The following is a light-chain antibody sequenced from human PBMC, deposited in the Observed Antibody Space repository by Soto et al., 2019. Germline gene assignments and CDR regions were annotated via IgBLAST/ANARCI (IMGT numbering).Light chain of an antibody. CDR2: DAS. CDR1: QSVSSY. V-gene: IGKV3-11*01. CDR3: QQRSNWPPGYT. Sequence: EIVLTQSPATLSLSPGERATLSCRASQSVSSYLAWYQQKPGQAPRLLIYDASNRATGIPARFSGSGSGTDFTLTSSSLVPEDFAVYYCQQRSNWPPGYTFGQGTKLEIK. J-gene: IGKJ2*01.